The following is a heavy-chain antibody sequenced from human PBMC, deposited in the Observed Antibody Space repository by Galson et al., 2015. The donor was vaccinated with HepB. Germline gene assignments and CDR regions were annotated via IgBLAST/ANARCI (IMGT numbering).Heavy chain of an antibody. CDR3: ARVKGRGVV. V-gene: IGHV4-34*01. D-gene: IGHD3-10*01. CDR2: INHSGST. J-gene: IGHJ4*02. Sequence: SETLSLTCAVYGGSFSGYYWSWIRQPPGKGLEWIGEINHSGSTNYNPSLKSRVTISVDTSKNQFSLKLSSVTAADTAVYYCARVKGRGVVWGQGTLVTVSS. CDR1: GGSFSGYY.